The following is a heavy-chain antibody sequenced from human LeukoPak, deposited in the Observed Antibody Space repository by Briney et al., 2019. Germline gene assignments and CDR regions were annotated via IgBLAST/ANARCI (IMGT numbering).Heavy chain of an antibody. CDR1: GFTFSSNA. J-gene: IGHJ5*02. D-gene: IGHD3-22*01. Sequence: GGSLRLSGSASGFTFSSNAMSWVRQAPGRGRGWVSAISGSGGSPYYADSVKGRLTISRDNSTNTMYLQMNSLRAEDTAVYYCATAQEGRYYDSSGYPSSTWGQGTLVTVSS. V-gene: IGHV3-23*01. CDR3: ATAQEGRYYDSSGYPSST. CDR2: ISGSGGSP.